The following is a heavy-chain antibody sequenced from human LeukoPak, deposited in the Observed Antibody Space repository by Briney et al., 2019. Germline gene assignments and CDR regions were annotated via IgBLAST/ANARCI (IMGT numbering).Heavy chain of an antibody. Sequence: GGSLRLSCAASEFTFSSYSMNWVRQAPGKGLEWVSSISSSSSYIYYADSVKGRFTISRDNAKNSLYLQMNSLRAEDTAVYYCAREGDIYCSGGSCHPPDYWGQGTLVTVSS. V-gene: IGHV3-21*01. CDR1: EFTFSSYS. CDR3: AREGDIYCSGGSCHPPDY. J-gene: IGHJ4*02. D-gene: IGHD2-15*01. CDR2: ISSSSSYI.